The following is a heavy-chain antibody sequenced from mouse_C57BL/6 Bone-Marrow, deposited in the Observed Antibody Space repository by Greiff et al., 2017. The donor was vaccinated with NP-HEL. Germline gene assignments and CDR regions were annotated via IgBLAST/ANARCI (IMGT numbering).Heavy chain of an antibody. V-gene: IGHV1-63*01. J-gene: IGHJ2*01. CDR1: GYTFTNYW. CDR3: ARLSTVVGPYFDY. CDR2: IYPGGGYT. Sequence: VQLVESGAELVRPGTSVKMSCKASGYTFTNYWIGWAKQRPGHGLEWIGDIYPGGGYTNYNEKFKGKATLTADKSSSTAYMQFSSLTSEDSAIYYCARLSTVVGPYFDYWGQGTTLTVSS. D-gene: IGHD1-1*01.